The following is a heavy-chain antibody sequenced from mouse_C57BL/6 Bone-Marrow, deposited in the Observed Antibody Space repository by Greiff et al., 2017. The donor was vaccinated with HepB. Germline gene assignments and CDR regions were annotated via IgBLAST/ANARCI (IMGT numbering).Heavy chain of an antibody. CDR3: AREVTVVATGYFDY. V-gene: IGHV1-55*01. D-gene: IGHD1-1*01. CDR2: IYPGSGST. J-gene: IGHJ2*01. Sequence: VQLQQPGAELVKPGASVKMSCKASGYTFTSYWITWVKQRPGQGLEWIGDIYPGSGSTNYNEKFKSKATLTVDTSSSTAYMQLSSLTSEDSAVYYCAREVTVVATGYFDYWGQGTTLTVSS. CDR1: GYTFTSYW.